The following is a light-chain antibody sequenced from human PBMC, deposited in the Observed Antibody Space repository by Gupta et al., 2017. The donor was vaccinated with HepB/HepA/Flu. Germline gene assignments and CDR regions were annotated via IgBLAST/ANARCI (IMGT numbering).Light chain of an antibody. Sequence: ELVLTQSPATLSLSPGERATLSCRASQSVSSYLAWYQQKPGQAPRLLIYDASNRATGIPARFSGSGSGTDFTLTISSLEPEDFAFYYCQQRSNWPSTFGQGTKVEIK. CDR1: QSVSSY. V-gene: IGKV3-11*01. CDR2: DAS. J-gene: IGKJ1*01. CDR3: QQRSNWPST.